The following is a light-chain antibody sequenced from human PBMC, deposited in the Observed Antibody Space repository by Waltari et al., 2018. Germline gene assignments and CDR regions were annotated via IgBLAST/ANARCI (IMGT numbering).Light chain of an antibody. J-gene: IGKJ2*01. CDR2: WAS. CDR1: QSVLYSSNSRNC. CDR3: QQYYTTPYT. Sequence: DIVTTQSPDSLGVSMGDMATINYKSSQSVLYSSNSRNCLAWFQQRPGQPPKLLIYWASSRESGVPDRFSGSGSVTDFTLTISSLQAEDVAIYYCQQYYTTPYTFGQGTKLDIK. V-gene: IGKV4-1*01.